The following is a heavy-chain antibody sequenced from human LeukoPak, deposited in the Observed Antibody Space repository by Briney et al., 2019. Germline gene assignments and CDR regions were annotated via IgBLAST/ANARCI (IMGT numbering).Heavy chain of an antibody. J-gene: IGHJ5*01. Sequence: PGGSLRLSCAASGFAFDTYSMTWVRQAPGKGLEWVSSISSWSSFIYSADSVTGRFTISRDNAKNSLYLQMNSLRAEDTAVYYCARAGSTNSWFDSWGQGTLVIVSS. CDR1: GFAFDTYS. CDR2: ISSWSSFI. D-gene: IGHD2-2*01. CDR3: ARAGSTNSWFDS. V-gene: IGHV3-21*01.